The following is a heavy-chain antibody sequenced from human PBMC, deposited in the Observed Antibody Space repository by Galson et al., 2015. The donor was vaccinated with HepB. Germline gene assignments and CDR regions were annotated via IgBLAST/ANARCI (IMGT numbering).Heavy chain of an antibody. J-gene: IGHJ4*02. CDR3: ARGAYYFDY. V-gene: IGHV3-30-3*01. Sequence: SLRLSCAASGFTFSNYALHWVRQAPGKGLAWVAVISYDGTNEYFPDSVKGRFTIPRDNSKNTVYLQMNSLRAEDTAIYYCARGAYYFDYWGQGTLVTVSS. CDR1: GFTFSNYA. CDR2: ISYDGTNE.